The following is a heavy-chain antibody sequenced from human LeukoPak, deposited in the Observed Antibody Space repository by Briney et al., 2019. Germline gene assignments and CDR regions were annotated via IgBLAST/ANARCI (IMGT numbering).Heavy chain of an antibody. CDR3: ARGLWSVRTYYYYYGMDV. D-gene: IGHD1-14*01. V-gene: IGHV4-34*01. CDR2: INHSGST. J-gene: IGHJ6*02. Sequence: PSATLSLTCAAYGGSFSGYYWSWIRQPPGKGLEWIGEINHSGSTNYNPSLKSRVAISVDTTKHQFSLNLSSVTAADTAVYYCARGLWSVRTYYYYYGMDVWGQGTTVTVSS. CDR1: GGSFSGYY.